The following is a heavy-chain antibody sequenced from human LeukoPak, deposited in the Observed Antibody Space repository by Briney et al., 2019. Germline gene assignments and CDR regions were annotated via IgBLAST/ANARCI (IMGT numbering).Heavy chain of an antibody. J-gene: IGHJ3*02. CDR3: ARGVGAFEI. CDR2: ISGSSTTI. V-gene: IGHV3-48*01. CDR1: GFTFSLYS. D-gene: IGHD3-3*01. Sequence: GGSLRLSCAASGFTFSLYSMNWVRHPPAKGLEWVSYISGSSTTIDYADSVKGRFTISRDNAKISLYLQISSLRAEDTAAYYWARGVGAFEIWGQGTMVTVCS.